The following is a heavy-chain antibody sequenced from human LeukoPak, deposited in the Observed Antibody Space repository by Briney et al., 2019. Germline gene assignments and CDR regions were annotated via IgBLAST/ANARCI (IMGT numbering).Heavy chain of an antibody. D-gene: IGHD3-16*02. J-gene: IGHJ4*02. CDR1: GGTFSSYA. CDR3: ARESDYVWGSYRYNGAFDY. V-gene: IGHV1-69*04. CDR2: IIPILGIA. Sequence: SVKVSCKASGGTFSSYAISWVRQAPGQGLEWMGRIIPILGIANYAQKFQGRVTITADKSTSTAYMELSSLRSEDTAVYYCARESDYVWGSYRYNGAFDYWGQGTLVTVSS.